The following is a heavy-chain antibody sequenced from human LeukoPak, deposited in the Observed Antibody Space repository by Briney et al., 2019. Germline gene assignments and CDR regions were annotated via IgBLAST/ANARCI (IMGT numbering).Heavy chain of an antibody. Sequence: PSETLSLTCTVSGGSISSSSYYWGWIRQPPGKGLEWIGTIYYSGYTYYNPSLESRVTISVDTSKNQFSLKLSSVTAADTAVYYCARDFYKNQWLVLFDYWGQGTLVTVSS. CDR2: IYYSGYT. CDR1: GGSISSSSYY. V-gene: IGHV4-39*07. CDR3: ARDFYKNQWLVLFDY. D-gene: IGHD6-19*01. J-gene: IGHJ4*02.